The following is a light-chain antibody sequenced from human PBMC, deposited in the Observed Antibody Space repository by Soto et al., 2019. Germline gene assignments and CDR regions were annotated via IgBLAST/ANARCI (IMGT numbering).Light chain of an antibody. Sequence: DIQMTQSPSSVSASVGDRVFITCRASQDISNWLAWYQQKPGKAPKLLIYAATTLQSGVPSRFSGSGSGTDFILTITSLQPEDFATYYCQQANSFPLTFGGGTKVEI. V-gene: IGKV1-12*01. J-gene: IGKJ4*01. CDR1: QDISNW. CDR2: AAT. CDR3: QQANSFPLT.